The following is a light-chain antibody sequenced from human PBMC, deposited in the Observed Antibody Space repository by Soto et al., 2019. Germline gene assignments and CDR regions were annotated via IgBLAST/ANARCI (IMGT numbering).Light chain of an antibody. CDR3: QQSYSTPIT. J-gene: IGKJ5*01. V-gene: IGKV1-9*01. CDR2: AAS. CDR1: QDISNY. Sequence: DIQLTQSPSFLSASVGDRVTITCRASQDISNYLAWYQQKPGEGPKLLIYAASTLQSGVPARFSGSGSGTEFTLTISSLQPEDFATYYCQQSYSTPITFGQGARLEI.